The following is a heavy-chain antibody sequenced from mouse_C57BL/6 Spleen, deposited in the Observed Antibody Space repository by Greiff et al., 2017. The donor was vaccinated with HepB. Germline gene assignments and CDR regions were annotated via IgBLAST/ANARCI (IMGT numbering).Heavy chain of an antibody. CDR2: IDPSDSET. Sequence: QVQLQQPGAELVRPGSSVKLSCKASGYTFTSNWMHWVKQRPKQGLEWIGNIDPSDSETNYNQKFKDKATLTVDKSSSTAYMQLSSLTSEDSAVYYCAIERYYGRIDYWGQGTTLTVSS. CDR3: AIERYYGRIDY. CDR1: GYTFTSNW. V-gene: IGHV1-52*01. D-gene: IGHD1-1*01. J-gene: IGHJ2*01.